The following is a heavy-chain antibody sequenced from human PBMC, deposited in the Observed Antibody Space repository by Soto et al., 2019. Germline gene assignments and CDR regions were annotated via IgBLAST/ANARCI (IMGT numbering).Heavy chain of an antibody. CDR1: GGSISSYY. D-gene: IGHD3-22*01. CDR2: IYYSGST. V-gene: IGHV4-59*08. CDR3: ARRDYYDSSGQLGYYCDY. Sequence: QVQLQESGPGLVKPSETLSLTCTVSGGSISSYYWSWIRQPPGKGLEWIGYIYYSGSTNYNPSLKSRVTISLDTSNIQFSLKLSSVTAADTAVYYCARRDYYDSSGQLGYYCDYWGQGTLVTVSS. J-gene: IGHJ4*02.